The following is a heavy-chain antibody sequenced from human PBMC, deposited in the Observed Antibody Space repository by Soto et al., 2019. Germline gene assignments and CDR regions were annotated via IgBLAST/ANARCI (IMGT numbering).Heavy chain of an antibody. CDR1: GVSINIGGYY. J-gene: IGHJ3*02. V-gene: IGHV4-31*03. CDR2: IYYTGST. CDR3: ARGSQLERDALDI. Sequence: QVQLQESGPGLVKPSQTLSLTCTVSGVSINIGGYYWSWIRQHPGKRLEWIVYIYYTGSTYYTASLKSRITMSLDTSKNQFSLKLSSVTVADTAVYYCARGSQLERDALDIWGQGTMVTVSS. D-gene: IGHD1-1*01.